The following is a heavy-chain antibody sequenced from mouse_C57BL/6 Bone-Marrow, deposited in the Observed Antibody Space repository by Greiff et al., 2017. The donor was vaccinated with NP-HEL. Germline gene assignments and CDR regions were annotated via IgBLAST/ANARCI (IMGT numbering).Heavy chain of an antibody. CDR2: IDPNGGGT. CDR3: AREQIYYDLYWYFGV. V-gene: IGHV1-72*01. D-gene: IGHD2-4*01. CDR1: GYTFTSYW. Sequence: QVQLQQPGAELVKPGASVKLSCKASGYTFTSYWMHWVKQRPGRGLEWIGRIDPNGGGTKYNEKFKSKATLTVDKPSSTAYLQLSSLTSEDSAVYVCAREQIYYDLYWYFGVWGTGTTVPVSS. J-gene: IGHJ1*03.